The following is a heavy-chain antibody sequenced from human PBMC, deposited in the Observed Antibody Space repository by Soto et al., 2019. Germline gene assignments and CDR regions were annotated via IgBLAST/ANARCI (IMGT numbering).Heavy chain of an antibody. CDR2: ISSTTNYI. Sequence: PGGSLRLSCAASGFTLSSYMMNWVRQAPGQGLEWISYISSTTNYIYYGDSMKGRFTISRDNAKNSLYLEMNSLRAEDTAVYYCARESEDLTSNFDYWGQGTLVTVSS. CDR1: GFTLSSYM. V-gene: IGHV3-21*05. CDR3: ARESEDLTSNFDY. J-gene: IGHJ4*02.